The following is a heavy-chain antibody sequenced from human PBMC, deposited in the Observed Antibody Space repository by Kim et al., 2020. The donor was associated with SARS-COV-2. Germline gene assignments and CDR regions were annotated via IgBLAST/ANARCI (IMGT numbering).Heavy chain of an antibody. Sequence: GGSLRLSCEASGFTFSSHWMHWVRQAPGKGLVWVSHIKRDGSTTCYADSVKGRFTISRDNAKNTLYLQMNSLRAEDTAVYYCARRQVSSSWYYFDYWGQG. CDR3: ARRQVSSSWYYFDY. CDR2: IKRDGSTT. D-gene: IGHD6-13*01. CDR1: GFTFSSHW. J-gene: IGHJ4*02. V-gene: IGHV3-74*01.